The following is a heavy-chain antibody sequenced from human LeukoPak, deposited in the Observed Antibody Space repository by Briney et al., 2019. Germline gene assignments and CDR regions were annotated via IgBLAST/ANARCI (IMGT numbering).Heavy chain of an antibody. V-gene: IGHV3-48*01. CDR1: GFTFSSYS. CDR3: ARARGCSYGYSDY. D-gene: IGHD5-18*01. CDR2: ISSSSSII. J-gene: IGHJ4*02. Sequence: GGSLRPSCAASGFTFSSYSMNWVRQAPGKGLEWVSYISSSSSIIDYADSVKGRFTISRDNAKNSLYLQMNSLRAEDTAVYYCARARGCSYGYSDYWGQGTLVTVSS.